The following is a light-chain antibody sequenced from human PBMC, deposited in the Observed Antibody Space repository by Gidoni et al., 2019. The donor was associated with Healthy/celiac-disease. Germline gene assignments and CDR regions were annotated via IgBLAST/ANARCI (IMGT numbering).Light chain of an antibody. Sequence: IVFTQSPAPLSLSPGERATLSCRASQSVSSYLAWYQQKPGQAPRLLIYDASNRATGIPARFSGSGSGTDFTLTISSLEPEDFAVYYCQQRSNSWTFGQGTKVEIK. CDR1: QSVSSY. CDR2: DAS. CDR3: QQRSNSWT. V-gene: IGKV3-11*01. J-gene: IGKJ1*01.